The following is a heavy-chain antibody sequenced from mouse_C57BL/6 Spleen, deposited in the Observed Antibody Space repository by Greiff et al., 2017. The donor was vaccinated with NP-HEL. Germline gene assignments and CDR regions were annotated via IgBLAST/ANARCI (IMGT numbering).Heavy chain of an antibody. CDR2: IDPENGDT. V-gene: IGHV14-4*01. Sequence: EVKLMESGAELVRPGASVKLSCTASGFNIKDDYMHWVKQRPEQGLEWIGWIDPENGDTEYASKFQGKATITADTSSNTAYLQLSSLTSEDTAVYYCTTKGLKAWFAYWGQGTLVTVSA. CDR1: GFNIKDDY. J-gene: IGHJ3*01. CDR3: TTKGLKAWFAY.